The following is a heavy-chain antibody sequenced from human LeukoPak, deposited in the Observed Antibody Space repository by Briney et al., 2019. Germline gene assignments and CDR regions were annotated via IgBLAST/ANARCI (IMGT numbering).Heavy chain of an antibody. D-gene: IGHD5-24*01. CDR1: GGSISSSSYY. CDR2: IDYSGST. J-gene: IGHJ4*02. Sequence: PSETLSLTCTVPGGSISSSSYYWGWIRQPPGKGLEWIGLIDYSGSTHCNPSLKSRLTISVDTSKNQFSLRLTSVTATDTAVYYCAGHADASNPFWWGQGTLVTVSS. CDR3: AGHADASNPFW. V-gene: IGHV4-39*01.